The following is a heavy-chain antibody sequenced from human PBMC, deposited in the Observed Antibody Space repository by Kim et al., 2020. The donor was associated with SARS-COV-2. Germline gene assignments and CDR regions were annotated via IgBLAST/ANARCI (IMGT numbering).Heavy chain of an antibody. J-gene: IGHJ5*02. CDR2: IKSKTDGGTT. CDR1: GFTFSNAW. V-gene: IGHV3-15*01. Sequence: GGSLRLSCAASGFTFSNAWMSWVRQAPGKGLEWVGRIKSKTDGGTTDYAAPVKGRFTISRDDSKNTLYLQMNSLKTEDTAVYYCTTGTIAVAAWFDPWGQGTLVTVSS. CDR3: TTGTIAVAAWFDP. D-gene: IGHD6-19*01.